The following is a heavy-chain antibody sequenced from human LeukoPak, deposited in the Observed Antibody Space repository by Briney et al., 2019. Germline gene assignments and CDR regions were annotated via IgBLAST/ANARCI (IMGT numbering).Heavy chain of an antibody. CDR2: ISSSGSTI. J-gene: IGHJ3*02. Sequence: GGSLRLSCAASGFTFSSYEMNWVRQAPGKGLEWVSYISSSGSTIYYADSVKGRFTISRDNAKNSLFLQMNSLRAEDTAVYYCARGGSYLSAFDIWGQGTMVTVSS. V-gene: IGHV3-48*03. CDR1: GFTFSSYE. CDR3: ARGGSYLSAFDI. D-gene: IGHD1-26*01.